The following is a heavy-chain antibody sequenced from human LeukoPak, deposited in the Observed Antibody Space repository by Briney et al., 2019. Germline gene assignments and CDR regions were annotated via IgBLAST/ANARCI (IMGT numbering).Heavy chain of an antibody. CDR1: GYTFTSYG. J-gene: IGHJ3*02. D-gene: IGHD3-22*01. CDR3: ARDRPSITMIVVVYDAFDI. Sequence: ASVKVSCKASGYTFTSYGISWVRQAPGQGLEWMGWISAYNGNTNYAHKLQGRVTMTTDTSTSTAYMELRSLRSDDTAVYYCARDRPSITMIVVVYDAFDIWGQGTMVTVSS. CDR2: ISAYNGNT. V-gene: IGHV1-18*01.